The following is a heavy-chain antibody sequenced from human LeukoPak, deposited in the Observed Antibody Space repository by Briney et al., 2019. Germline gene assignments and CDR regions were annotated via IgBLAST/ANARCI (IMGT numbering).Heavy chain of an antibody. D-gene: IGHD3-22*01. CDR1: GGTFSSYT. CDR3: AKQTSYYDSSGYFGY. J-gene: IGHJ4*02. CDR2: IIPIFGTA. V-gene: IGHV1-69*08. Sequence: SVKVSCKASGGTFSSYTISWVRQAPGQGLEWMGRIIPIFGTANCAQKFQGRVTITADKSTSTAYMELSSLRSEDTAVYYCAKQTSYYDSSGYFGYWGQGTLVTVSS.